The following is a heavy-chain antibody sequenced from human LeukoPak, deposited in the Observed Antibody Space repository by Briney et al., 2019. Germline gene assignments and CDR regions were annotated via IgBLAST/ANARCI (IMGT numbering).Heavy chain of an antibody. CDR3: ARVQNTYYYYGMDV. Sequence: SETLSLTCAVYGGSFSGYYWSWIRQPPGKGLEWIGEINHSGSTNYNPSLKSRVTISVDTSKNQFSLKLSSVTAADTAVYYCARVQNTYYYYGMDVWGQGTTVTVSS. CDR2: INHSGST. CDR1: GGSFSGYY. J-gene: IGHJ6*02. V-gene: IGHV4-34*01.